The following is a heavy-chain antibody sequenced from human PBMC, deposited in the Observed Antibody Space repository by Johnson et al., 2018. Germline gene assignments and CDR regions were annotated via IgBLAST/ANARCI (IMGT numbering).Heavy chain of an antibody. CDR3: TTNFLTIYDFLSGPGDV. D-gene: IGHD3-3*01. CDR1: GFTFGDYA. Sequence: VQLVESGGGLVQPGRSLRLSCTASGFTFGDYAMSWFRQAPGKGLEWVGFIRSKAYGGTTEYAASVKGRFTIPRDDSKSIPYLQMNSLKTEDTAVYYFTTNFLTIYDFLSGPGDVWGQGTTVTVSS. V-gene: IGHV3-49*03. J-gene: IGHJ6*02. CDR2: IRSKAYGGTT.